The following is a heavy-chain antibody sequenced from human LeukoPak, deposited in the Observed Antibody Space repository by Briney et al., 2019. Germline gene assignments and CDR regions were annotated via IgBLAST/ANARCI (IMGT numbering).Heavy chain of an antibody. CDR1: GFTFSNYW. J-gene: IGHJ4*02. CDR2: IKQDGSTK. V-gene: IGHV3-7*01. Sequence: GGSLRLSCAASGFTFSNYWMTWVRQAPGRGLEWVANIKQDGSTKFYVDSLKGRLTISRDNARNSLYLQMDSLRVEDTAIYYCARIGYSSSSLDFWGQGTLVTVSS. D-gene: IGHD6-6*01. CDR3: ARIGYSSSSLDF.